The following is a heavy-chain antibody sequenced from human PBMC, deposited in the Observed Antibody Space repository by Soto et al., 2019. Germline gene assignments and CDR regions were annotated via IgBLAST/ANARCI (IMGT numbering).Heavy chain of an antibody. V-gene: IGHV3-21*01. D-gene: IGHD5-12*01. J-gene: IGHJ6*03. CDR2: ISSSSSYI. CDR3: ARDPSYSGYDFRSYYMDV. Sequence: EVQLVESGGGLVKPGGSLRLSCAASGFTFSSYSMNWVRQAPGKGLEWVSSISSSSSYIYYADSVKGRFTISRDNAKNSLYLQMNSLRAEDTAVYYCARDPSYSGYDFRSYYMDVWGKGTTVTVSS. CDR1: GFTFSSYS.